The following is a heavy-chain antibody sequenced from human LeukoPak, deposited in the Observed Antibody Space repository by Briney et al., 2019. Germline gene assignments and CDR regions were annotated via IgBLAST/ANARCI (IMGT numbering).Heavy chain of an antibody. CDR2: ISSSGSTI. V-gene: IGHV3-11*01. CDR3: AKDLIFTEYSSGWYPHYYYGMDV. D-gene: IGHD6-19*01. J-gene: IGHJ6*02. CDR1: GFTFSDYY. Sequence: GGSLRLSCAASGFTFSDYYMSWIRQAPGKGLEWVSYISSSGSTIYYADSVKGRFTISRDNSKNTLYLQMNSLRAEDTAVYYCAKDLIFTEYSSGWYPHYYYGMDVWGQGTTVTVSS.